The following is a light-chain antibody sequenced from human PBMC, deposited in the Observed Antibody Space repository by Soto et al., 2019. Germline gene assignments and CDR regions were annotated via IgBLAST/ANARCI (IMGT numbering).Light chain of an antibody. CDR3: QTWGTGGVV. Sequence: QPVLTQSPSASASLGASVKLTCTLSSGHSSYAIAWHQQQPEKGPRYLMKLNSDGSHSKGDGIPDRFSGSSSGAERYLTISSPQSEDEADYYCQTWGTGGVVFGGGTKVTVL. V-gene: IGLV4-69*01. CDR2: LNSDGSH. CDR1: SGHSSYA. J-gene: IGLJ2*01.